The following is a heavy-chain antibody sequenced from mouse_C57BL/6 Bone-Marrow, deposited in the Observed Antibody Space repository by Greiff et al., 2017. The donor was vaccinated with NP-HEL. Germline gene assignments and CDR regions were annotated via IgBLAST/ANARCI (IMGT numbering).Heavy chain of an antibody. CDR1: GFNIKDDY. D-gene: IGHD1-1*01. J-gene: IGHJ2*01. CDR2: IDPENGDT. V-gene: IGHV14-4*01. CDR3: TTGYYYYGSSYFDY. Sequence: DVQLQESGAELVRPGASVKLSCTASGFNIKDDYMHWVKQRPEQGLEWIGWIDPENGDTEYASKFQGKATITADTSSNTAYLQLSSLTSEDTAVYYCTTGYYYYGSSYFDYWGQGTTLTVSS.